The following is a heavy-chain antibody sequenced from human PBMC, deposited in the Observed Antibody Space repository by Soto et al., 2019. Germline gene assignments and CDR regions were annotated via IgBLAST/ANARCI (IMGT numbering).Heavy chain of an antibody. CDR1: GYSFTAYY. CDR3: SADSSGWYQVLDY. J-gene: IGHJ4*02. D-gene: IGHD6-19*01. V-gene: IGHV1-2*02. CDR2: INPNSGGA. Sequence: QVHLVQSGAEVKKPGASVKVSCKASGYSFTAYYIHWVRQAPGQGLEWMGWINPNSGGATYSQKFQGRITLPTDSSITTAFLELSRLTSDDTAVYYCSADSSGWYQVLDYWGQGTLVAVSS.